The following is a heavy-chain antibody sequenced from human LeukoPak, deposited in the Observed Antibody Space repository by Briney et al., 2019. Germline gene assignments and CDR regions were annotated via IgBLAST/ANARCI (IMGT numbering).Heavy chain of an antibody. CDR1: GFTFSSYS. D-gene: IGHD7-27*01. V-gene: IGHV3-21*01. Sequence: GGSLTLSCAASGFTFSSYSMNWVRQAPGKGLEWVSSISSSSSYIYYADSVKGRFTISRDNAKNSLYLQMNSLRAEDTAVYYCASGGTSGDDYWGQGTLVTVSS. CDR2: ISSSSSYI. CDR3: ASGGTSGDDY. J-gene: IGHJ4*02.